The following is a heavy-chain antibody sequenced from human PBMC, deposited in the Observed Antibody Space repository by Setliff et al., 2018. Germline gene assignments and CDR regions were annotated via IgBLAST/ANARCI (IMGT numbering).Heavy chain of an antibody. D-gene: IGHD4-17*01. V-gene: IGHV3-23*01. CDR2: IRGSGDAT. CDR3: ARDPNGDYVGAFDP. Sequence: GGSLRLSCAASGFTFSSYAMTWVRQAPGKGLEWVSAIRGSGDATSYADSVQGRSTISRDNHKNTLHLQMNSLRVEDTAIYYCARDPNGDYVGAFDPWGQGILVTVSS. J-gene: IGHJ5*02. CDR1: GFTFSSYA.